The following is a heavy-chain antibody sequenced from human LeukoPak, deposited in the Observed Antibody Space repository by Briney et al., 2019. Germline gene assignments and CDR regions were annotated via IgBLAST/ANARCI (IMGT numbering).Heavy chain of an antibody. CDR1: GFTFSSYG. D-gene: IGHD1/OR15-1a*01. CDR3: ARVRREMKRSLGRTTEYSYYYYMDV. CDR2: ISYDGSNK. Sequence: GGSLRLSCAASGFTFSSYGMHWVRQAPGKGLEWVAVISYDGSNKYYADSVKGRFTISRDNAKNSVYLQMNRLRAEDTAVYYCARVRREMKRSLGRTTEYSYYYYMDVWGKGTTVTVSS. J-gene: IGHJ6*03. V-gene: IGHV3-30*03.